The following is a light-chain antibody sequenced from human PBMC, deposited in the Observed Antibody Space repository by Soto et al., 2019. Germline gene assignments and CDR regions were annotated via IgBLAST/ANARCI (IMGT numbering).Light chain of an antibody. Sequence: QTVVTQPPSVSAAPGQKVTISCSGSSSNIGNNYVSWYQQLPGTAPKLLIYENNKRPSGIPDRFPGSKSGTSATLGITGLQTGDEADYYCGTWDSSLSAYVFGTGTKLTVL. CDR2: ENN. J-gene: IGLJ1*01. CDR1: SSNIGNNY. CDR3: GTWDSSLSAYV. V-gene: IGLV1-51*02.